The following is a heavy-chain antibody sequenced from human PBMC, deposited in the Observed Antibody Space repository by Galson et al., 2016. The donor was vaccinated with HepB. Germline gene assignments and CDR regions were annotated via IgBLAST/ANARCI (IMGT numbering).Heavy chain of an antibody. Sequence: SETLSLTCAVYGESFSRYFWSWIRQPPGKGLEWIAEINYGGSINYNPSLESRVSISIDTSKNQFSLNMSSVTAADTAVYFCARGGRGYQFLSRFDYWGQGAPVTVSS. CDR3: ARGGRGYQFLSRFDY. J-gene: IGHJ4*02. V-gene: IGHV4-34*01. D-gene: IGHD2-2*01. CDR2: INYGGSI. CDR1: GESFSRYF.